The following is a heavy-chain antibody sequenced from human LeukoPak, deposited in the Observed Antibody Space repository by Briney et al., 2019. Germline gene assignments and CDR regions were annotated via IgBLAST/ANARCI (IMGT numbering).Heavy chain of an antibody. V-gene: IGHV3-43*02. CDR1: GFTFDDYA. CDR3: AKGQGAVAGHSYYFDY. CDR2: ISGDGGST. D-gene: IGHD6-19*01. J-gene: IGHJ4*02. Sequence: GGSLRLSCAASGFTFDDYAMHWVRQAPGEGLEWVCLISGDGGSTYYAETVQGGVTISRDNSKNPLYLQMNSLRTEDTASYYCAKGQGAVAGHSYYFDYWGQGTLVTVSS.